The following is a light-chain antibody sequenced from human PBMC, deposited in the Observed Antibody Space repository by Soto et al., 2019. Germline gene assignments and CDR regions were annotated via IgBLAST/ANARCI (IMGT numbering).Light chain of an antibody. V-gene: IGLV2-23*01. J-gene: IGLJ1*01. CDR3: CPYAGRRXFYV. CDR1: SSDVWSYNL. Sequence: QSLLTQPASVSGSPVQSITISCTGTSSDVWSYNLVSWYQQHPGKSPKLMIYEGSKRPSGFSNRFSGSKSGNTASLTISGLQDEDEDDYNCCPYAGRRXFYVVG. CDR2: EGS.